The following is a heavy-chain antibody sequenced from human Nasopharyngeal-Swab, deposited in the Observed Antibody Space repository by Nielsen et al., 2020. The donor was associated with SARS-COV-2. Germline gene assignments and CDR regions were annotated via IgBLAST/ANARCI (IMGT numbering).Heavy chain of an antibody. CDR2: IYYSGST. J-gene: IGHJ4*02. CDR3: ARLTPGTYYNYFDY. Sequence: GSLRLSCTVSGVSISSYYWNWLRQPPGKGLEWIGYIYYSGSTDYNPSLKSRVTISVSTSKNQFSLKLSSVTAADTAVYFCARLTPGTYYNYFDYWGQGALVTVSS. D-gene: IGHD1-26*01. CDR1: GVSISSYY. V-gene: IGHV4-59*08.